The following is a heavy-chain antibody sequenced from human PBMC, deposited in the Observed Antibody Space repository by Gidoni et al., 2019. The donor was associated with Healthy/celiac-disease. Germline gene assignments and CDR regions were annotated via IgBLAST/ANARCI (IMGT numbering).Heavy chain of an antibody. J-gene: IGHJ1*01. CDR3: ARGSTSRAEYFQH. CDR2: INPSGGST. Sequence: QVQLVQSGAEVKQPGASVKVSCKASGYTFTSYYMHWVRQAPGRGLEWMGIINPSGGSTSYAQKFQGRVTMTRDTSTSTVYMELSSLRSEDKAVYYCARGSTSRAEYFQHWGQGTLVTVSS. V-gene: IGHV1-46*01. CDR1: GYTFTSYY.